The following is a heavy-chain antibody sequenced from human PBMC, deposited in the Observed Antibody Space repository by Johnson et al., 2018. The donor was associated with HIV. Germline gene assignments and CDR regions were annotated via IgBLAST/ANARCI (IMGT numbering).Heavy chain of an antibody. CDR3: ARVRRQLVRLSAFDI. J-gene: IGHJ3*02. V-gene: IGHV3-30-3*01. CDR2: ISSDVGNT. D-gene: IGHD6-6*01. Sequence: VQLVESGGGLVQPGRSLRFSCAVFGFTFSSYAMHWVRRAPGKGLGGVAVISSDVGNTYYADSGTGRSTISRDNSKNTQYLQMHSLRAEDTAVYFCARVRRQLVRLSAFDIWGQGTLVTVSS. CDR1: GFTFSSYA.